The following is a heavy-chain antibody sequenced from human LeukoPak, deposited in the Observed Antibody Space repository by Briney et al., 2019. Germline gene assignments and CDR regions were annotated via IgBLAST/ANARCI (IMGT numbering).Heavy chain of an antibody. J-gene: IGHJ5*01. D-gene: IGHD6-6*01. CDR3: AGARQLDTFDS. V-gene: IGHV4-4*09. CDR2: IYTSGST. Sequence: SETLSLTCTVSGGSISSYYWSWIRQPPGKGLEWIGYIYTSGSTNYNPSLKSRVTISVDTSKNQFSLKLSSVTAADTAVYYCAGARQLDTFDSWGQGTLVTVSS. CDR1: GGSISSYY.